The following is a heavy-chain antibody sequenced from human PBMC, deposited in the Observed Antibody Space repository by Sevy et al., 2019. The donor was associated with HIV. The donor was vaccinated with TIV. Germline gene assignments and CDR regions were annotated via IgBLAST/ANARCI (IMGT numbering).Heavy chain of an antibody. J-gene: IGHJ4*02. CDR1: GYTFTSYD. V-gene: IGHV1-8*01. CDR2: MNPNSGNT. Sequence: ASVKVSCKASGYTFTSYDINWVRQATGQGLEWMGWMNPNSGNTGYAQKFQGRVTMTTNTSIRTAFMELSSLRSEDTAVYYCARGSREVVSVVRGVIIMYYFDFWAQGTLVTVSS. CDR3: ARGSREVVSVVRGVIIMYYFDF. D-gene: IGHD3-10*01.